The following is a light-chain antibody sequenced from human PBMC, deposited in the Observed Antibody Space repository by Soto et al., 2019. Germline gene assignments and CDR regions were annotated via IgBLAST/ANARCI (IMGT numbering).Light chain of an antibody. V-gene: IGKV1-5*01. Sequence: DIPMTQSPSTLSASAGDRVTITCRASQSISNWLAWYQQKPGKAPKLLIYHASSLESGVPSRFTGSGSGTEFTLTISSLQPDDFATYFCQQYSSCLYTFGQGTKVEIK. CDR1: QSISNW. J-gene: IGKJ2*01. CDR2: HAS. CDR3: QQYSSCLYT.